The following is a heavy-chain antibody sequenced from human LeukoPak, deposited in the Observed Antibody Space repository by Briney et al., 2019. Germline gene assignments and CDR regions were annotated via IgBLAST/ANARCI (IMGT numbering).Heavy chain of an antibody. CDR1: GFPFNEYS. CDR3: ARDHNYAFDN. Sequence: RGSLRLSCAASGFPFNEYSMNWVRQAPGKGLEWISYIGISSGNTKYADSVKGRFTNSGDNAKKSLYLQMNSLRVEDTAVYYCARDHNYAFDNWGQGTLVTVSS. V-gene: IGHV3-11*06. D-gene: IGHD1-1*01. CDR2: IGISSGNT. J-gene: IGHJ4*02.